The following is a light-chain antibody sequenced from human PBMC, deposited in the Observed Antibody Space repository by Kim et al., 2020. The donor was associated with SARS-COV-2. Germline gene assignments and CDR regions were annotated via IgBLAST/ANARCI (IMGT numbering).Light chain of an antibody. CDR3: QAWDSSTVV. V-gene: IGLV3-1*01. J-gene: IGLJ2*01. CDR1: KLGDKY. CDR2: QDS. Sequence: SVSRGQTASITCSGDKLGDKYACWYQQKPGQSPVVVIYQDSKRPSGIPERFSGYNSGNTATLTISGTQTMDEADYYCQAWDSSTVVFGGGTQLTVL.